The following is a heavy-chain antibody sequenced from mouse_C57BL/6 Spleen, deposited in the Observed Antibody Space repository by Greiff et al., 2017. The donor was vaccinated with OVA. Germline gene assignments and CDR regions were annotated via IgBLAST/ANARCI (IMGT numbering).Heavy chain of an antibody. V-gene: IGHV5S21*01. J-gene: IGHJ4*01. Sequence: EVKVVESGEGLVKPGGSLKLSCAASGFTFSSYAMSWVRQTPEKRLEWVAYISSGGDYIYYADTVKGRFTISRDNARNTLYLQMSSLKSEDTAMYYCTRRDDYDAMDYWGQGTSVTVSS. CDR2: ISSGGDYI. CDR1: GFTFSSYA. CDR3: TRRDDYDAMDY.